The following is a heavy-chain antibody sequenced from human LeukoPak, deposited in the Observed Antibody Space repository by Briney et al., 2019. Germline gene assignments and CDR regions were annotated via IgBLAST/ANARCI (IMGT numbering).Heavy chain of an antibody. CDR2: INPNSGDT. CDR3: ARANFLYCSSTTCLFDY. CDR1: GYTFTDYY. J-gene: IGHJ4*02. D-gene: IGHD2-2*01. Sequence: GASVKVSCMASGYTFTDYYLHWVRQAPGQGFEWMGWINPNSGDTNYAQKFQGRVTMTRDTSISTAHMEMSRLRSDDTAVYYCARANFLYCSSTTCLFDYWGQGTLVTVSS. V-gene: IGHV1-2*02.